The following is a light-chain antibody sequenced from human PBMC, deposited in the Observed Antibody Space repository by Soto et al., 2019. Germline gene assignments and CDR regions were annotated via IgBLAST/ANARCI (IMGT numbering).Light chain of an antibody. J-gene: IGKJ5*01. CDR1: QSVSSSY. CDR3: QQYGSSPIT. CDR2: DAS. Sequence: IVLTQSPATLSVSPGERATLSFSASQSVSSSYLAWYQQKPGLAPRLLIYDASSRATGIPDRFSGSGSGTDFTLTISRLEPEDFAVYYCQQYGSSPITFGQGTRLEIK. V-gene: IGKV3D-20*01.